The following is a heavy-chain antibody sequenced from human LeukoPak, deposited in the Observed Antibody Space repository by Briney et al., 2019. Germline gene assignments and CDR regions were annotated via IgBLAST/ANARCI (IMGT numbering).Heavy chain of an antibody. CDR1: GGSISSSSYY. CDR3: ARHWKYDFWSGPTSDNWFDP. Sequence: PSETLSLTCTVSGGSISSSSYYWGWIRQPPGKGLEWIGSIYYSGSTYYNPSPKSRVTISVDTSKNQFSLKLSSVTAADTAVYYCARHWKYDFWSGPTSDNWFDPWGQGTLVTVSS. J-gene: IGHJ5*02. D-gene: IGHD3-3*01. V-gene: IGHV4-39*01. CDR2: IYYSGST.